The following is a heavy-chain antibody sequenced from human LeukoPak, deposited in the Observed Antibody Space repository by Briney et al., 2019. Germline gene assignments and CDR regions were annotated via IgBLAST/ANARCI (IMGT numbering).Heavy chain of an antibody. CDR2: ISAYNGNT. D-gene: IGHD3-22*01. CDR1: GSTFTSNG. V-gene: IGHV1-18*01. J-gene: IGHJ4*02. CDR3: AREKWDYYDSSGYLDY. Sequence: ASVKVSCKASGSTFTSNGISWWRKAPEQGLKWMGWISAYNGNTNYAQKLQGRVTMTTDTSTSTAYMELRSLRSDDTAVYYCAREKWDYYDSSGYLDYWGQGTLVTVSS.